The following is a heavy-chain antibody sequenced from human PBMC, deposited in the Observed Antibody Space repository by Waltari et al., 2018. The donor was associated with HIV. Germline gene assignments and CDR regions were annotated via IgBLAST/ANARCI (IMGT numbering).Heavy chain of an antibody. CDR1: GFTFSNAW. Sequence: EVQLVESGGGLVKPGGSLRLSCAASGFTFSNAWMSWVRQAPGKGLEWVGRIKSKTDGGTTDYAAPVKGRFTISRDDSKNTLYLQMNSLKTEDTAVYYCTTDFVQPGWEFDYWGQGTLVTVSS. CDR2: IKSKTDGGTT. D-gene: IGHD1-26*01. V-gene: IGHV3-15*01. CDR3: TTDFVQPGWEFDY. J-gene: IGHJ4*02.